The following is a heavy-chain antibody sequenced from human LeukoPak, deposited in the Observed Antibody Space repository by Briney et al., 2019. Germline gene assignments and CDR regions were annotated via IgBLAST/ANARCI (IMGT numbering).Heavy chain of an antibody. CDR1: GGSISSSNW. J-gene: IGHJ6*02. CDR3: ARVSHRAAAGTLGNYYHYGMDV. D-gene: IGHD6-13*01. V-gene: IGHV4-4*02. Sequence: PSETLSLTCAVSGGSISSSNWWSWVRQPPGKGLEWIGEIYHSGSTNYNPSLKSRVTISVDKSKNQFSLKLSSVTAADTAVYYCARVSHRAAAGTLGNYYHYGMDVWGQGTTVTVSS. CDR2: IYHSGST.